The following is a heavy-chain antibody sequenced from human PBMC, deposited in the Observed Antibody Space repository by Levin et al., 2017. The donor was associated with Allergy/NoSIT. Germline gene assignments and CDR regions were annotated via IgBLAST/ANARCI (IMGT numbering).Heavy chain of an antibody. CDR2: ISTTGSYI. J-gene: IGHJ4*02. V-gene: IGHV3-21*01. Sequence: GESLKISCAASGFTFSDYSMNWVRQAPGKGLEWVSSISTTGSYIYYADSVRGRFTISRDNAKNSVYLQMNSLRAEDTAVYFCARGPSDDSWGQGTLFPVSS. CDR3: ARGPSDDS. D-gene: IGHD3-10*01. CDR1: GFTFSDYS.